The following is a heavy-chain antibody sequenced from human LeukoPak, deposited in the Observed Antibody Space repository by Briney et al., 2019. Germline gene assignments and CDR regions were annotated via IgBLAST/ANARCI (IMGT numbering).Heavy chain of an antibody. D-gene: IGHD3-22*01. J-gene: IGHJ1*01. Sequence: SGGSLRLSCAASGFTFSTYWMHWVRHAPGKGLGWVSRIKSDGSTNYPDSVKGRFTISRDNAKNTVSLQMNSLRPEDTGVYYCARAPSEIGGYYPEYFRHWGQGTLVTVSS. CDR2: IKSDGST. CDR1: GFTFSTYW. V-gene: IGHV3-74*01. CDR3: ARAPSEIGGYYPEYFRH.